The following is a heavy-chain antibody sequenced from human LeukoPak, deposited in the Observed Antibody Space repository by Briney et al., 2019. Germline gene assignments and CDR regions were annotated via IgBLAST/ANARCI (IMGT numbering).Heavy chain of an antibody. CDR3: ARGGYYYGSGSHNWFDP. V-gene: IGHV4-34*01. CDR1: GGSFSGYY. CDR2: INHSGST. J-gene: IGHJ5*02. D-gene: IGHD3-10*01. Sequence: PSETLSLTCAVSGGSFSGYYWSWIRQPPGKGLEWIGEINHSGSTNYNPSLKSRVTISVDTSKNQFSLKLSSVTAADTAVYYCARGGYYYGSGSHNWFDPWGQGTLVTVSS.